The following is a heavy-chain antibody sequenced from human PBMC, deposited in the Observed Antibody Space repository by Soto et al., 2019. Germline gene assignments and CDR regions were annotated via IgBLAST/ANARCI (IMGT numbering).Heavy chain of an antibody. J-gene: IGHJ3*02. D-gene: IGHD6-13*01. CDR3: AKDSAAGTSIGGAFDI. Sequence: QVQLVESGGGVVQPGRSLRLSCAASGFTFSSYGMHWVRQAPGKGLEWVAVISYDGSNKYYADSVKGRFTISRDKSKNTLYLQMNSLRAEDTAVYYCAKDSAAGTSIGGAFDIWGQGTMVTVSS. V-gene: IGHV3-30*18. CDR1: GFTFSSYG. CDR2: ISYDGSNK.